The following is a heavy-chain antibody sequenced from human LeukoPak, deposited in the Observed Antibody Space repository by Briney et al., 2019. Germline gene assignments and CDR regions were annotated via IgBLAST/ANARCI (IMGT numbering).Heavy chain of an antibody. CDR1: GFTFDDYA. J-gene: IGHJ3*02. D-gene: IGHD6-13*01. Sequence: GGSLRLSCAASGFTFDDYAMHWVRQAPGKGLEWVSGISWNSGSIGYADSVKGRFTISRDNAKNSLYLQMNSLRAEDMALYYCAKGYSSSWSNDAFDIWGQGTVVTVSS. CDR2: ISWNSGSI. V-gene: IGHV3-9*03. CDR3: AKGYSSSWSNDAFDI.